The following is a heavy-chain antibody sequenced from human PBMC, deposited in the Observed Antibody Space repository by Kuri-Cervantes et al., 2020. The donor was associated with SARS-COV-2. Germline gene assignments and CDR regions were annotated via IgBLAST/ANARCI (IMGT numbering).Heavy chain of an antibody. Sequence: GESLKISCAASGFTFSSYAMSWVRQAPGKGLEWVSAISGSGGSTYYADSVKGRFTISRDNSKNTLYLQMNSLRAEDTAVYYCAKVRGTQLWVDAFDIWGQGTMVTVSS. CDR2: ISGSGGST. V-gene: IGHV3-23*01. J-gene: IGHJ3*02. CDR1: GFTFSSYA. D-gene: IGHD5-18*01. CDR3: AKVRGTQLWVDAFDI.